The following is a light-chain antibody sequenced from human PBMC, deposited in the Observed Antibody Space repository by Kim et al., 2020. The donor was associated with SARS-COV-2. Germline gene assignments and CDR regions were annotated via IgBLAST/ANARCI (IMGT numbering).Light chain of an antibody. V-gene: IGLV6-57*01. Sequence: KTVTIPCTRSSGSIASNYVQWYQQRPGSSPTTGIYEHNQRPSGVPDRFSGSIDSSSNSASLTISGLKTEDEADYYCQSYDSSNPWVFGGGTQLTVL. CDR1: SGSIASNY. CDR3: QSYDSSNPWV. J-gene: IGLJ3*02. CDR2: EHN.